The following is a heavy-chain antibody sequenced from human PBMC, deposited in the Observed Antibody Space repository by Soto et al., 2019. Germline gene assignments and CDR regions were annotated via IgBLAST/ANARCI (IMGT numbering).Heavy chain of an antibody. D-gene: IGHD1-26*01. CDR3: ARPYGIVGATLFDY. J-gene: IGHJ4*02. Sequence: QLQLQESGPGLVKPSETLSLTCTVSGGSISSSSYYWGWIRQPPGKGLEWIGSIYYSGSTYYNPSLKSRVTISVDTSTNQFSLKLSSVTAADTAVYYCARPYGIVGATLFDYWGQGTLVTVSS. CDR1: GGSISSSSYY. CDR2: IYYSGST. V-gene: IGHV4-39*01.